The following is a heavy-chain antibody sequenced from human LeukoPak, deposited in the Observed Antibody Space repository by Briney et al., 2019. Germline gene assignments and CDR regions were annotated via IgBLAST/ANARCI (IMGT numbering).Heavy chain of an antibody. D-gene: IGHD4-17*01. Sequence: GGSLRLSCAASGFTFSSYSMNWVRQAPGKGLEWVSYISSSSSTIYYADSVKGRFTISRDNAKNSLYLQMNSLRAEDTAVYYCAKERRADGDYISAFDIWGQGTMVTVSS. CDR2: ISSSSSTI. CDR3: AKERRADGDYISAFDI. V-gene: IGHV3-48*01. CDR1: GFTFSSYS. J-gene: IGHJ3*02.